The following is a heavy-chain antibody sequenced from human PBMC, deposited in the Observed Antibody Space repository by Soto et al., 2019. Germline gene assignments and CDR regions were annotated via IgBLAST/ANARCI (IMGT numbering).Heavy chain of an antibody. CDR1: GGCISSSSYD. V-gene: IGHV4-39*01. Sequence: EPLSLTCTDAGGCISSSSYDWGWIRQPPGKGLEWIGSIYYSGSTYYNPSLKSRVTISVDTSKNQFSLKLSSVTAADTAVYYCASLSSGYYFDDHVYFDYWGQGTLVTVSS. J-gene: IGHJ4*02. CDR3: ASLSSGYYFDDHVYFDY. D-gene: IGHD3-22*01. CDR2: IYYSGST.